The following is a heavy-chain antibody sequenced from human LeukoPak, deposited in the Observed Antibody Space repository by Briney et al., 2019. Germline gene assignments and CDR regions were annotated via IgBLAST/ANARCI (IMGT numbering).Heavy chain of an antibody. CDR3: ARARNCSGGSCYFIFDY. V-gene: IGHV4-59*01. J-gene: IGHJ4*02. Sequence: SETLSLTCTVSGGSISSYYWSWIRQPPGKGLEWIGSIYYSGSTNYNPSLKSRVTISVDTSKNQFSLKLSSVTAADTAVYYCARARNCSGGSCYFIFDYWGQGTLVTVSS. CDR1: GGSISSYY. CDR2: IYYSGST. D-gene: IGHD2-15*01.